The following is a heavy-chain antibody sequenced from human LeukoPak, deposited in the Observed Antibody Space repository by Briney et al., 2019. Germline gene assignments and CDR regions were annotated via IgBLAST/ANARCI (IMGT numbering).Heavy chain of an antibody. V-gene: IGHV1-2*02. D-gene: IGHD4-17*01. Sequence: ASVKVSCKASGYTFTGYYMHWVRQAPGQGLEWMGWINPNSGGTNYAQKFQGRVTMTRDTSISTAYMELSRLRSDDTAVYYCARAKDYGDYEIDYWGQGTLVTVSS. J-gene: IGHJ4*02. CDR2: INPNSGGT. CDR1: GYTFTGYY. CDR3: ARAKDYGDYEIDY.